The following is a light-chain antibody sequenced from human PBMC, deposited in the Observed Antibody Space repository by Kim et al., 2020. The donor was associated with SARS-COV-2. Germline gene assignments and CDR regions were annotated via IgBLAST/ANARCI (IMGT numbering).Light chain of an antibody. J-gene: IGLJ2*01. V-gene: IGLV1-44*01. Sequence: GQRVTISCSGRWSNIGRNTLNWYQQLPGTAPQLLIYSNNERPSGVPDRFSGSKSGSSASLAISGLQSEDEADYYCAAWDDSLNGVVLGGGTQLTVL. CDR3: AAWDDSLNGVV. CDR2: SNN. CDR1: WSNIGRNT.